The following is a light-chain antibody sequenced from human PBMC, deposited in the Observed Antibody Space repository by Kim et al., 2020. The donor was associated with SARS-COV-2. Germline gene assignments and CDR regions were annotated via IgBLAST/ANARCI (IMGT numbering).Light chain of an antibody. CDR3: QQYGSSPPYT. J-gene: IGKJ2*01. V-gene: IGKV3-20*01. Sequence: SPGERASLSCRASQSVSSSYLAWYQQQPGQAPRLLIYGASSRATGIPDRFSGSGSGTDFTLTISRLEPEDFAVYYCQQYGSSPPYTFGQGTKLEI. CDR2: GAS. CDR1: QSVSSSY.